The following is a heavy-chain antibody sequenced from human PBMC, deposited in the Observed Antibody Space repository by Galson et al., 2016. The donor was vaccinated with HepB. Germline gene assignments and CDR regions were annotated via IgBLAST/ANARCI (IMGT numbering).Heavy chain of an antibody. CDR1: GYTFTTYA. Sequence: SVKVSCKASGYTFTTYAMHWVRQAPGQRLEWMGWINTVNGTTKYSQNFQGRVTITRDTSATTAYMELSSLRSEDTAVYYCARDLVARGVLFDFWGQGTLVTVSS. CDR3: ARDLVARGVLFDF. J-gene: IGHJ4*02. V-gene: IGHV1-3*04. D-gene: IGHD2-15*01. CDR2: INTVNGTT.